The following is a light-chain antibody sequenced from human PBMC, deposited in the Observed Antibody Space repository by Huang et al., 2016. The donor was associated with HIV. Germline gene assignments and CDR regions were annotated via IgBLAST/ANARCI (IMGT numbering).Light chain of an antibody. Sequence: EILLTQSPATLSLSPGERATLSCRASQDINTYLGWYQQKPGQAPRLLIYDASTRATDIPARFRGSGSGTDFTLTISNLEPEDFAVYFCQQRSNWPPFTFGPGTKLDIK. CDR1: QDINTY. CDR2: DAS. J-gene: IGKJ3*01. CDR3: QQRSNWPPFT. V-gene: IGKV3-11*01.